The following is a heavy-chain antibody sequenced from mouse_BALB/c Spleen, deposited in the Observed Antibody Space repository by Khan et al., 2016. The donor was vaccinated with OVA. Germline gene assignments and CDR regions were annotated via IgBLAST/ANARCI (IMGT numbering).Heavy chain of an antibody. CDR2: INTETGEP. Sequence: QIQLVQSGPELKKPGETVKISCKASGYTFTDYSMHWVKQAPGKGLKWMGWINTETGEPTYADDFKGRFAFSLETSASTAYLQINNLKNEDTATYFGARGYYGSSVAYWGQGTLVTVAA. CDR1: GYTFTDYS. D-gene: IGHD1-1*01. V-gene: IGHV9-2-1*01. CDR3: ARGYYGSSVAY. J-gene: IGHJ3*01.